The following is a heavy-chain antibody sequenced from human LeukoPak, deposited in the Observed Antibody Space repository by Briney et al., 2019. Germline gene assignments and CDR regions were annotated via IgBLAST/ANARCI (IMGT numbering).Heavy chain of an antibody. J-gene: IGHJ4*02. CDR3: ARAGDYYDSSGYGNY. D-gene: IGHD3-22*01. CDR1: GYTFTSYG. CDR2: ISAYNGNT. V-gene: IGHV1-18*01. Sequence: GASVKVSCKASGYTFTSYGISWVRQAPGQGLEWMGWISAYNGNTNYAQKLQGRVTMTRDTSISTAYMELSRLRSDDTAVYYCARAGDYYDSSGYGNYWGQGTLVTVSS.